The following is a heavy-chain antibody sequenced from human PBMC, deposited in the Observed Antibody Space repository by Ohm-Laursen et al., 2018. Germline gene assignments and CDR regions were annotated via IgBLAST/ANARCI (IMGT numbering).Heavy chain of an antibody. D-gene: IGHD3-22*01. V-gene: IGHV5-51*01. CDR1: GYSFTNYW. CDR3: ARGPGINSSGYYNFDY. Sequence: GESLKISCKDSGYSFTNYWNGWVRQMPGKGLEWMGIIYPGDSATRYSPSFQGQVTISADKSISTAYLQWSSLKASDTAMYYCARGPGINSSGYYNFDYWGQGTLVTVSS. J-gene: IGHJ4*02. CDR2: IYPGDSAT.